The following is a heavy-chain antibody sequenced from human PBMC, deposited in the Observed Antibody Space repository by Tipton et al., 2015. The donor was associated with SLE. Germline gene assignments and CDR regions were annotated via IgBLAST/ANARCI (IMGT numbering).Heavy chain of an antibody. CDR2: IFFTGST. CDR3: ARSGDYSGIYYYGFDV. V-gene: IGHV4-59*01. CDR1: GGSISSNY. D-gene: IGHD4-11*01. J-gene: IGHJ6*02. Sequence: TLSLTCSVSGGSISSNYWSWIRQPPGKGLEWIGFIFFTGSTDYSPSLQSRVTISVDTSENQFSLRLTSVTAADTAVYYCARSGDYSGIYYYGFDVWGQGTTVTVSS.